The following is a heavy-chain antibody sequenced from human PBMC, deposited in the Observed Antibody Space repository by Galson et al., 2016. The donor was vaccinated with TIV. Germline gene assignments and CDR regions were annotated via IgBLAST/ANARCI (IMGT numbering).Heavy chain of an antibody. CDR2: FDPEVQKT. D-gene: IGHD3-22*01. V-gene: IGHV1-24*01. J-gene: IGHJ4*02. Sequence: SVKVSCKVSGDSLTDLVIHWVRQAPGKGLEWVGGFDPEVQKTIYALNFQGRVTLTADTSIDTAYMELGSLRFEDTAVYFCATVAWFPGLSLDNWGQGTLVTVSS. CDR1: GDSLTDLV. CDR3: ATVAWFPGLSLDN.